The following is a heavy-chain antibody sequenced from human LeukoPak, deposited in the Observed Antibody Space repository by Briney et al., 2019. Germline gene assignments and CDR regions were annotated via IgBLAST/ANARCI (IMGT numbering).Heavy chain of an antibody. CDR3: ARALAAADDYFDY. Sequence: PSETLSLTCTVSGGSISSSSYYWGWIRQPPGKGLEWIGSIYYSGSTYYNPSLKSRVTISVDTSKNQFSLKLSSVTAADTAVYYCARALAAADDYFDYWGQGTLVTVSS. CDR2: IYYSGST. CDR1: GGSISSSSYY. J-gene: IGHJ4*02. V-gene: IGHV4-39*07. D-gene: IGHD6-13*01.